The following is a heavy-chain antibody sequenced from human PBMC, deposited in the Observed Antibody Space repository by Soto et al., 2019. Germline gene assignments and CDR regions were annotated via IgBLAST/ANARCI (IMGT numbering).Heavy chain of an antibody. CDR2: IYYSGST. D-gene: IGHD3-9*01. CDR3: ARFPRSVLNYYDILTGPIDY. J-gene: IGHJ4*02. V-gene: IGHV4-30-4*01. Sequence: SETHSLTCTVSGGTIRSGDYYWSWIRQPPGKGLEWIGYIYYSGSTYYNPSLKSRVTISVDTSKNQFSLKLSSVTAADTAVYYCARFPRSVLNYYDILTGPIDYWGQGTLVTVSS. CDR1: GGTIRSGDYY.